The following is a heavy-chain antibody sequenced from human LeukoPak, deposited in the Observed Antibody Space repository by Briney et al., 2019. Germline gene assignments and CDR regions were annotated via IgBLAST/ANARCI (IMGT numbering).Heavy chain of an antibody. CDR3: ARGRPHGNDY. CDR2: ISYDGSNK. V-gene: IGHV3-30*03. D-gene: IGHD4-23*01. Sequence: GGSLRLSCAASGFTFSSYGMHWVRQAPGKGLEWVAVISYDGSNKYYADSVKGRFSISRDNAKNTLYLQMNSQRVEDTAVYYCARGRPHGNDYWGQGTLVTVSS. CDR1: GFTFSSYG. J-gene: IGHJ4*02.